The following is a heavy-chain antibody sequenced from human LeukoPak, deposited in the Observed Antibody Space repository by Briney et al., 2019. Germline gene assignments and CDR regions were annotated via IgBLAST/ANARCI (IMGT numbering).Heavy chain of an antibody. CDR1: GFTFSNFG. CDR3: AKDGKVRGVINYMDV. D-gene: IGHD3-10*01. Sequence: GGSLRLSCAASGFTFSNFGIHWVRQAPGKGLEWVSFIVFDGSKKFYADSVKGRFIISRDNSKNTLYLQMNSLRAEDTAVYYCAKDGKVRGVINYMDVWGKGTTVTVSS. V-gene: IGHV3-30*02. CDR2: IVFDGSKK. J-gene: IGHJ6*03.